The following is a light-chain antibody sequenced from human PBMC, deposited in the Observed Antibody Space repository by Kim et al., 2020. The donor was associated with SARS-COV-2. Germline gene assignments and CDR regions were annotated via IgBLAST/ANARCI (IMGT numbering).Light chain of an antibody. CDR1: QTVRTA. CDR2: DTS. V-gene: IGKV3-11*01. J-gene: IGKJ2*01. CDR3: QQRANWL. Sequence: TLSLSPGERATLSCRASQTVRTAFAWYQQKPGQAPRLLIYDTSNRATGIPAKFSGSGSGTDFPLTISSLEPADSAVYYCQQRANWLFGEGTKLEI.